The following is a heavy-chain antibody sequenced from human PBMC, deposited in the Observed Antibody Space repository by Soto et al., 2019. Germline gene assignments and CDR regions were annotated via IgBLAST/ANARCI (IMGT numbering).Heavy chain of an antibody. CDR1: GGSFSGYY. CDR3: ARRDGYCSSTSCYGIDY. D-gene: IGHD2-2*01. Sequence: PSETLSLTCAVYGGSFSGYYWSWIRQPPGKGLEWIGEVNHSGSTNYNPSLKSRVTISVDTSKNQFSLKLSSVTAADTAVYFCARRDGYCSSTSCYGIDYWGQGTLVTVSS. V-gene: IGHV4-34*01. J-gene: IGHJ4*02. CDR2: VNHSGST.